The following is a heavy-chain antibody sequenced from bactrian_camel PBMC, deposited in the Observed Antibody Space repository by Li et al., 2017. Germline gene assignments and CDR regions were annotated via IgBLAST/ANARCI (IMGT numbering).Heavy chain of an antibody. CDR2: ITRIHGGT. J-gene: IGHJ4*01. CDR1: VDTIGRYC. Sequence: HVQLVESGGGSVQAGGSLRLSCVASVDTIGRYCMGWFRQAPGKEREGVASITRIHGGTAYADSVKGRFIISRDNTKNTWYLQMNILKPEDTAMYYCAAVVGCSTAPWLRDPGQRQGPIYWGQGTQVTVS. CDR3: AAVVGCSTAPWLRDPGQRQGPIY. D-gene: IGHD7*01. V-gene: IGHV3S63*01.